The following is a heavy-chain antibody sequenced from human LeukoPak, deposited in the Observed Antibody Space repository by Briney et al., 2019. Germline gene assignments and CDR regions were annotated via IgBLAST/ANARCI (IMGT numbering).Heavy chain of an antibody. CDR2: IRSKTNSYAS. Sequence: GGSLKLSCAASGFTFSGSAMHWVRQAPGKGLEWVCRIRSKTNSYASAYAASVKCRFTISRDNSKNTAYLQMNSLKTEDTAVYYCSNRDYWGQGTLVTVSS. CDR3: SNRDY. V-gene: IGHV3-73*01. J-gene: IGHJ4*02. D-gene: IGHD1-14*01. CDR1: GFTFSGSA.